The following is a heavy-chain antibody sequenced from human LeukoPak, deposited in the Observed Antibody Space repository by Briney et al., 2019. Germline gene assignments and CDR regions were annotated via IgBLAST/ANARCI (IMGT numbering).Heavy chain of an antibody. Sequence: PSETLSLTCAVSGYSISSGYYWGWIRQPPGQGLEWIGSIYHSGSTYYNPSLKSRVTISVDTSKNQFSLKLSSVTAADTAVYYCARDVQLGLDYWGQGTLVTVSS. CDR3: ARDVQLGLDY. CDR1: GYSISSGYY. J-gene: IGHJ4*02. CDR2: IYHSGST. D-gene: IGHD6-6*01. V-gene: IGHV4-38-2*02.